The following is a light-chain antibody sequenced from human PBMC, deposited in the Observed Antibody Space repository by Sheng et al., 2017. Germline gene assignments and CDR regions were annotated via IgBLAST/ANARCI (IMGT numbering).Light chain of an antibody. Sequence: QSVLTQPPSASGTPGQRVTISCSGSSSNIGSNTVSWYQQLPGTAPKLLLYSDNQRPSGVPDRFSGSQSGTSASLAISGLRSEDEADYHCAVWDDSLNGPVFGGGTKLTVL. J-gene: IGLJ2*01. CDR1: SSNIGSNT. CDR2: SDN. CDR3: AVWDDSLNGPV. V-gene: IGLV1-44*01.